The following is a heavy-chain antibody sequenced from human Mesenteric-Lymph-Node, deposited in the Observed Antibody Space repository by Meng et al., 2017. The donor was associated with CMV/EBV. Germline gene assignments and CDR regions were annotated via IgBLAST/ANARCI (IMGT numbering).Heavy chain of an antibody. D-gene: IGHD3-22*01. CDR1: GGTFSSYA. CDR3: ARYYDSSGSYYEDFDY. V-gene: IGHV1-18*01. CDR2: INIYNGNT. J-gene: IGHJ4*02. Sequence: ASVKVSCKASGGTFSSYAITWVRQAPGQGLEWMGWINIYNGNTNYAENLQDRVTMTTDTSTSTAHMELRSLRSDDTAVYYCARYYDSSGSYYEDFDYWGQRTLVTVSS.